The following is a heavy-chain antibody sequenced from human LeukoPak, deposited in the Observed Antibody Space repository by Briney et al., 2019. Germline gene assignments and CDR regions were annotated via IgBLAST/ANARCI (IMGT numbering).Heavy chain of an antibody. Sequence: SETLSLTCAVYGGSFSGYYWSWIRQPPGKGLEWIGEINHSGSTNYNPSLKSRVTISVDTSKNQFSLKLSSVTAADTAVYYCARALGYSTRYYYMDVWGKGTTVTVSS. V-gene: IGHV4-34*01. CDR1: GGSFSGYY. CDR3: ARALGYSTRYYYMDV. CDR2: INHSGST. J-gene: IGHJ6*03. D-gene: IGHD6-13*01.